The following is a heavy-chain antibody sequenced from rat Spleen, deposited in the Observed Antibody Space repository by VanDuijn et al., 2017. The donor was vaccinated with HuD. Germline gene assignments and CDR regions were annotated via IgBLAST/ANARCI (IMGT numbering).Heavy chain of an antibody. CDR2: ISYDGETT. D-gene: IGHD5-1*01. CDR1: GFTFNNYW. V-gene: IGHV5-31*01. CDR3: TTVGPDWEFGY. J-gene: IGHJ2*01. Sequence: EVQLVESGGGLVQPGRPLKLSCGASGFTFNNYWMTWVRQAPGKGLEWVAYISYDGETTYYRDSVTGRFTISRDNAKSTLYLQMDSLRSEDTATYYCTTVGPDWEFGYWGQGVMVTVSS.